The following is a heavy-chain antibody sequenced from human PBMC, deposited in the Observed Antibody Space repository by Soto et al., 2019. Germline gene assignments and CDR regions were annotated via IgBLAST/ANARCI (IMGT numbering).Heavy chain of an antibody. Sequence: PGGSLRLSCAASGFTFSSYAMSWVRQAPGKGLEWVSAISGSGGSTYYADSVKGRFTISRDNSKNTLYLQMNSLRAEDTAVYHCASDPDSILSINWFDPWGQGTLVTVSS. CDR1: GFTFSSYA. V-gene: IGHV3-23*01. CDR3: ASDPDSILSINWFDP. CDR2: ISGSGGST. J-gene: IGHJ5*02.